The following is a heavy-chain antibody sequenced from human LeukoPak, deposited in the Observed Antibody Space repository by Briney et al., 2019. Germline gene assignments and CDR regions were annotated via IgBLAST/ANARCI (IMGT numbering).Heavy chain of an antibody. D-gene: IGHD3-3*01. Sequence: GASVKVSCKASGGTFSSYAISWVRHAPGQGLEWMGGINPICGRTNYAQKFQGRVTITRDESMSTAYMELSRLRSDDTAVYYCARDLRFLEWSYFDYWGQGTLVTVSS. J-gene: IGHJ4*02. CDR3: ARDLRFLEWSYFDY. CDR2: INPICGRT. CDR1: GGTFSSYA. V-gene: IGHV1-69*05.